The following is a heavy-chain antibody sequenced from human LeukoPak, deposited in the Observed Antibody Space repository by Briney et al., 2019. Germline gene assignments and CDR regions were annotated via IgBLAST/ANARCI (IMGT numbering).Heavy chain of an antibody. Sequence: SETLSLTCAISGDSVSSNSAAWNWIRQSPSRGLEWLGRTYYRSKWYNDYAVSVKSRITINPDTSKNQFSLQLNSVTPEDTAVYYCARFIRRRGDYTHGFDYWGQGTLVTVSS. CDR1: GDSVSSNSAA. CDR3: ARFIRRRGDYTHGFDY. J-gene: IGHJ4*02. V-gene: IGHV6-1*01. CDR2: TYYRSKWYN. D-gene: IGHD2-21*02.